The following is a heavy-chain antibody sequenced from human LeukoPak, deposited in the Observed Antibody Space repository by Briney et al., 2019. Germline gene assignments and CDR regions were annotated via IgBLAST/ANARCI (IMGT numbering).Heavy chain of an antibody. CDR1: GGSIRSSSYY. V-gene: IGHV4-39*01. D-gene: IGHD3-22*01. J-gene: IGHJ4*02. CDR3: ARHAGSYYTYNFDY. Sequence: SETLSLTCTVSGGSIRSSSYYWGWIRQPPGKGLEWNGSIYYSGSTNYKPSLRSRVTISVDTSKYQFSLKLSSVTAADTAVYYCARHAGSYYTYNFDYWGQGTLVTVSS. CDR2: IYYSGST.